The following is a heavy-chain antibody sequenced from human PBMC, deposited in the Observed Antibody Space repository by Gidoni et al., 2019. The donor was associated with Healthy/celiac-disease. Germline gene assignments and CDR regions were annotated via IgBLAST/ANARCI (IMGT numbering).Heavy chain of an antibody. CDR1: GFSLSSRGVG. Sequence: QITFKQSGPPLVTPTQTLTLTCTFSGFSLSSRGVGVGWIRQPPGTALAWLALIYWDDDKRYSPALKSRLTITKDTNKNQVVLTMTNMDPVDTATYYCEHRQNTAMGGWYFDLWGRGTLVTVSS. J-gene: IGHJ2*01. CDR3: EHRQNTAMGGWYFDL. D-gene: IGHD5-18*01. V-gene: IGHV2-5*02. CDR2: IYWDDDK.